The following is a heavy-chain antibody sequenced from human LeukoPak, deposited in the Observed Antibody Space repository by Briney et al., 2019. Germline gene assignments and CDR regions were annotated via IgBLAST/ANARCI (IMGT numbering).Heavy chain of an antibody. V-gene: IGHV1-69*13. CDR1: GGTFSSYA. CDR2: IIPIFGTA. J-gene: IGHJ6*03. D-gene: IGHD3-9*01. Sequence: SVKVSCKASGGTFSSYAISWVRQAPGQGLEWMGGIIPIFGTANYAQKFQGRVTITADESTSTAYMELSSLRSEDTAVYYCARAISYYDILTDYMDVWGKGTTVTISS. CDR3: ARAISYYDILTDYMDV.